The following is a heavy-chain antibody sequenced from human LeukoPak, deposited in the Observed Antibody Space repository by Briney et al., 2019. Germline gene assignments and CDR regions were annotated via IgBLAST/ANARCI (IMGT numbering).Heavy chain of an antibody. CDR3: ARYWDFYGSGNYPYYYGMDV. Sequence: PSETLSLTCTVSGGSISSGGYYWSWIRQHPGKGLEWIGYIYYSGSTYYNPSLKSRVTISVDTSKNQFSLKLSSVTAADTAVYYCARYWDFYGSGNYPYYYGMDVWGQGTTVTVSS. J-gene: IGHJ6*02. CDR2: IYYSGST. V-gene: IGHV4-31*03. D-gene: IGHD3-10*01. CDR1: GGSISSGGYY.